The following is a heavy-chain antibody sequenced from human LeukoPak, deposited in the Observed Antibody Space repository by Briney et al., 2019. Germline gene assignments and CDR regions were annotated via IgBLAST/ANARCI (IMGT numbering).Heavy chain of an antibody. CDR1: GFPFSAYD. CDR2: FGSAGDT. J-gene: IGHJ2*01. Sequence: GGSLRLSCATSGFPFSAYDMHWVRQAPGKGLEWVSAFGSAGDTCYPGAVKGRFTISRDYAKNSLFLQMNNLIAGDTAVYFCVRGALPGDNWYFDLWGRGTLVTVSS. V-gene: IGHV3-13*01. CDR3: VRGALPGDNWYFDL.